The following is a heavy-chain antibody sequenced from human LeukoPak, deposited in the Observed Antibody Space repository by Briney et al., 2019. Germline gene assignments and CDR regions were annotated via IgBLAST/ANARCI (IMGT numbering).Heavy chain of an antibody. CDR3: ARTLGGYSYGYLID. CDR2: IDWDDNK. J-gene: IGHJ4*02. Sequence: SGPTLVNPTQTLTLTCTFSGFSLSTSGMRVSWIRQPPGKALEWLARIDWDDNKFYSTSLMTRLTISKDTSKNQVVLTMTNMDPVDTATYYCARTLGGYSYGYLIDWGQGTLVTVSS. V-gene: IGHV2-70*04. CDR1: GFSLSTSGMR. D-gene: IGHD5-18*01.